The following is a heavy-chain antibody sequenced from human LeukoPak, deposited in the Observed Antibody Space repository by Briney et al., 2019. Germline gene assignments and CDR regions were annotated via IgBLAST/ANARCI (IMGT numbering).Heavy chain of an antibody. CDR2: ISGSGGST. CDR1: GFTFSSYA. D-gene: IGHD5-18*01. CDR3: AKAARIQLWLAGGYFDY. V-gene: IGHV3-23*01. Sequence: GGSRRPSCAASGFTFSSYAMSWVRQAPGKGLEWVSAISGSGGSTYYADSVKGRFTISRDNSKNTLYLQMNSLRAEDTAVYYCAKAARIQLWLAGGYFDYWGQGTLVTVSS. J-gene: IGHJ4*02.